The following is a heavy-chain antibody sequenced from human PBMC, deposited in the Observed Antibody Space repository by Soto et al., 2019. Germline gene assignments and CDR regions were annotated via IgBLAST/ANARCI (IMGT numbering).Heavy chain of an antibody. CDR1: GLTFSSYW. V-gene: IGHV3-74*01. CDR3: ALSHTVTTDY. Sequence: EVQLVESGGGLVQPGGSLRLSCAASGLTFSSYWMHWVRQAPGKGLVWVSRINSAGSSTSYADSVKGRFTISRDNAKNTRYLQINSLRAEDTAVYYCALSHTVTTDYWGQGTLVTVSS. D-gene: IGHD4-17*01. CDR2: INSAGSST. J-gene: IGHJ4*02.